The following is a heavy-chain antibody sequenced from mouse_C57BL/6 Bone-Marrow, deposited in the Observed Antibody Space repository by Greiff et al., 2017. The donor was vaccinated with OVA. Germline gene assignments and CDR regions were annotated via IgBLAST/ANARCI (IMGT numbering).Heavy chain of an antibody. V-gene: IGHV1-15*01. J-gene: IGHJ4*01. Sequence: QVQLQQSGAELVRPGASVTLSCKASGYTFTDYEMHWVKQTPLHGLEWIGALDPETGGTAYNQKFKGKAILTADKSSSTAYMELRSLTSEDSAVYYCTGRGIIPTVKMDYWGQGTSVTVSS. CDR2: LDPETGGT. D-gene: IGHD1-1*01. CDR3: TGRGIIPTVKMDY. CDR1: GYTFTDYE.